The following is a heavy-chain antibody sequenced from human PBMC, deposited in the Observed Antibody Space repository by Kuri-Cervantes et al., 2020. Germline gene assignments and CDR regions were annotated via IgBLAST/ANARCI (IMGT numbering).Heavy chain of an antibody. CDR2: ISSSSSYI. J-gene: IGHJ2*01. Sequence: GGSLRLSCAASGFTLSSYSMNWVRQAPGKGLEWVSSISSSSSYIYYADSVKGRFTISRDNSKNTLYLQMNSLRAEDTAAYYCAKDPDSSPAEYFDLWGRGTLVTVSS. CDR3: AKDPDSSPAEYFDL. CDR1: GFTLSSYS. D-gene: IGHD6-6*01. V-gene: IGHV3-21*04.